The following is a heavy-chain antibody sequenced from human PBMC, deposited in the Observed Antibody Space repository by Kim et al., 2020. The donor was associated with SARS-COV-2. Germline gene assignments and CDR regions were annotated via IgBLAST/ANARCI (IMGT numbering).Heavy chain of an antibody. Sequence: GGSLRLSCAASGFTFSDYYMSWIRQAPGKGLEWVSYISSSSSYTNYADSVKGRFTISRDNAKNSLYLQMNSLRAEDTAVYYCARDTAGYSYGQLGYGMDVWGQGGTVTVSS. D-gene: IGHD5-18*01. CDR1: GFTFSDYY. CDR3: ARDTAGYSYGQLGYGMDV. V-gene: IGHV3-11*06. CDR2: ISSSSSYT. J-gene: IGHJ6*02.